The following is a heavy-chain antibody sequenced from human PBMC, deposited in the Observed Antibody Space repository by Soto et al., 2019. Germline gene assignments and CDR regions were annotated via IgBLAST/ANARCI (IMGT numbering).Heavy chain of an antibody. Sequence: GGSLRLSCAASGFTFSTYGMHWVRQAPGKGLEWVALISFDASNKYYADSVKGRFTISRDSSKNTLFLLMDSLRAEDTAVYYCAKEHDGSGYFHQYGMDVWGQGTTVTVSS. V-gene: IGHV3-30*18. D-gene: IGHD3-22*01. CDR3: AKEHDGSGYFHQYGMDV. CDR2: ISFDASNK. CDR1: GFTFSTYG. J-gene: IGHJ6*02.